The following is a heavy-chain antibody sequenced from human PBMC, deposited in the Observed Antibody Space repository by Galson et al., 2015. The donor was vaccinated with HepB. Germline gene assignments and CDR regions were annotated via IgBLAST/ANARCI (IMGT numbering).Heavy chain of an antibody. V-gene: IGHV1-18*04. J-gene: IGHJ4*02. D-gene: IGHD1-26*01. CDR1: GYTFTDFG. Sequence: SVKVSCKASGYTFTDFGISWVRQAPGQGPEWMAWISAYNGNAKYAQNLQGRVTMTQDTSTSTAYMELRSLRSDDTAIYYCTRDLGGSPGVFFDYWGQGTLGTVSS. CDR3: TRDLGGSPGVFFDY. CDR2: ISAYNGNA.